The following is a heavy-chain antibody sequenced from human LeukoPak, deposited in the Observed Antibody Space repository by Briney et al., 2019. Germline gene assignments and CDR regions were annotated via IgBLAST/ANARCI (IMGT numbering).Heavy chain of an antibody. V-gene: IGHV4-30-4*08. CDR1: GGSLSSGDYY. Sequence: PSQTLSLTCTVSGGSLSSGDYYWSWIRQPPGKGLEWFGYIYYIGSTSYNPSLKSRVTISVDTSKNQFSLRLSSVTAADAAVYYWARGANWFDPWGQGTLVTVSS. J-gene: IGHJ5*02. CDR2: IYYIGST. CDR3: ARGANWFDP.